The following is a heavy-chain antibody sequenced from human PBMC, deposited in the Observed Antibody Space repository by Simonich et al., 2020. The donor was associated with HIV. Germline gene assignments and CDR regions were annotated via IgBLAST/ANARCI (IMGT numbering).Heavy chain of an antibody. CDR1: GFTFSRYW. D-gene: IGHD3-22*01. Sequence: EVQLVESGGGLVQSGVSLRLSCAASGFTFSRYWMHWVRQVPGKGLGWVERINIDGISTTYADSVKGRFTISRDNAKSTLYLQMNRLRAEDTAVYYCARVGDSSGYRSDAFDIWGQGTTVTV. CDR3: ARVGDSSGYRSDAFDI. J-gene: IGHJ3*02. CDR2: INIDGIST. V-gene: IGHV3-74*01.